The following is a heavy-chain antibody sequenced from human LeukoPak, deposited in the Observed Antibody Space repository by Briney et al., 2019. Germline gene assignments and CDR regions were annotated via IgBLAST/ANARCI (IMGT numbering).Heavy chain of an antibody. V-gene: IGHV4-39*01. CDR1: GGSISSSSCY. Sequence: NPSETLSLTCTVSGGSISSSSCYWGWIRQPPGKGLEWIGNIYYSGTTYYNGSLKSRFTMSVDTSKNQFSLKLSSVTAADTAVYYCARQYCSSPSCRYYYYYMDVWGKGTTVTVSS. CDR2: IYYSGTT. CDR3: ARQYCSSPSCRYYYYYMDV. D-gene: IGHD2-2*01. J-gene: IGHJ6*03.